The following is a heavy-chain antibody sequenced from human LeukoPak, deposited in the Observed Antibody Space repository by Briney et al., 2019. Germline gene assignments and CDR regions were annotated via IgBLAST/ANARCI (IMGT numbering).Heavy chain of an antibody. CDR3: ARGGDGYNYYYGMDV. CDR2: ISAYNGNT. CDR1: GYTFTSYG. J-gene: IGHJ6*02. D-gene: IGHD5-24*01. Sequence: GASVKVSCKASGYTFTSYGISWVRQAPGQGLERMGWISAYNGNTNYAQKLQGRVTMTTDTSTSTAYMELRSLRSDDTAVYYCARGGDGYNYYYGMDVWGQGTTVTVSS. V-gene: IGHV1-18*01.